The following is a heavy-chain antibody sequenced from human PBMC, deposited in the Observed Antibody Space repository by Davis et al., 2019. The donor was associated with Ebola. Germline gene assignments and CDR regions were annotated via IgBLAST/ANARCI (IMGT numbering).Heavy chain of an antibody. CDR3: ARGHTYGRWDDWFDP. D-gene: IGHD5-18*01. V-gene: IGHV1-69*10. Sequence: SVKVSCKASGYTFTSYDINWVRQAPGQGLEWMGGIIPVIGITNYAQKFQGRVTITADGSTSTVYMELSSLRSEDTAVYYCARGHTYGRWDDWFDPWGQGTLVTVSS. CDR2: IIPVIGIT. J-gene: IGHJ5*02. CDR1: GYTFTSYD.